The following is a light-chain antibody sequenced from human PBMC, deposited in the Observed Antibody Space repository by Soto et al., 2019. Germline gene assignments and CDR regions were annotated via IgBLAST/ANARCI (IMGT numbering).Light chain of an antibody. Sequence: QSALTQPASVSGSPGQSITMSWTAASSDIDGYDYVSWYQHHPGEAPKLLIYDVTNRPSGVSNRFSASKSGNTASLTISGLQAEDEADYYCSSYTSRNTVVFGGGTKLTVL. J-gene: IGLJ2*01. V-gene: IGLV2-14*01. CDR2: DVT. CDR1: SSDIDGYDY. CDR3: SSYTSRNTVV.